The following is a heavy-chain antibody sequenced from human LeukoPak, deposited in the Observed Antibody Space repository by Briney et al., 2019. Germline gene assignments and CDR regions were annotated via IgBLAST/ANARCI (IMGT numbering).Heavy chain of an antibody. Sequence: ASVKVSCKASGYTFTSYDINWVRQATGQGLEWMGWMNPNSGNTGYAQKFQGRVTITRNTSISTAYMELSSRRSEDTAVYYCARYCSSTSCPEFDIWGQGTMVTVSS. D-gene: IGHD2-2*01. CDR3: ARYCSSTSCPEFDI. CDR1: GYTFTSYD. J-gene: IGHJ3*02. V-gene: IGHV1-8*03. CDR2: MNPNSGNT.